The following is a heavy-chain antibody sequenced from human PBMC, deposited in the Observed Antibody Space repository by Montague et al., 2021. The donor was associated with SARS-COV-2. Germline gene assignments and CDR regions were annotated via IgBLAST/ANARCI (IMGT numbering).Heavy chain of an antibody. CDR2: IFYTWFT. V-gene: IGHV4-39*01. J-gene: IGHJ4*02. CDR3: ARHTSAWYDYFED. CDR1: SSSITSSSYY. D-gene: IGHD6-19*01. Sequence: SETLSLTCTVSSSSITSSSYYLGRIRQPPGKGPAWIGSIFYTWFTYYNPSPKSRVTMSVDTSRNQFSLKLSSVTAAETAIYYCARHTSAWYDYFEDWGQGTLVSV.